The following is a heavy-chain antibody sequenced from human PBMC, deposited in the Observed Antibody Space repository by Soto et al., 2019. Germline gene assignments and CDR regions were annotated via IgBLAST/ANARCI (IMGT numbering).Heavy chain of an antibody. J-gene: IGHJ4*02. V-gene: IGHV3-23*01. D-gene: IGHD3-3*01. CDR2: ISGGSDAT. CDR3: AKDRTYDFWGGQRYFDY. Sequence: VQLLESGGSLVQPGGSLSLSCVASGFTFGSYAMNWVRQAPGQGLESISAISGGSDATFYADSVKGRFTISRDDSKNTLYLQLQSLIDDDTAVYYCAKDRTYDFWGGQRYFDYWGQGTLITVSS. CDR1: GFTFGSYA.